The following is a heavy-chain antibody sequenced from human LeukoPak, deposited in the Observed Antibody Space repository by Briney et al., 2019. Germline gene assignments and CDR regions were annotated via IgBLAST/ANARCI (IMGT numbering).Heavy chain of an antibody. CDR2: MFHSGST. CDR1: DDSISSSNNY. CDR3: ARGDQWESIPNFDC. J-gene: IGHJ4*02. D-gene: IGHD1-26*01. V-gene: IGHV4-39*07. Sequence: SETLSLTCSVSDDSISSSNNYWGWIRQPPGKGLEWIGSMFHSGSTHYNPSLKSRVTTSVDTSKNQFSLKLSSVTATDTAVYYCARGDQWESIPNFDCWGQGTLVTVS.